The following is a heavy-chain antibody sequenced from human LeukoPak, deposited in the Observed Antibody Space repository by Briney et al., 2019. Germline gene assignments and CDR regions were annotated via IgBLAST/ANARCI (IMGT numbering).Heavy chain of an antibody. J-gene: IGHJ4*02. Sequence: GGSLRLSCAASGFTFDDYGMSWVRQAPGQGLEWVSGINWNGGSTGYADSVKGRFTISRDNAKNSLYLQMNSLRAEDTALYYCARARQYYYDSAGYYFDYWGQGTLVTVSS. CDR1: GFTFDDYG. V-gene: IGHV3-20*04. CDR3: ARARQYYYDSAGYYFDY. D-gene: IGHD3-22*01. CDR2: INWNGGST.